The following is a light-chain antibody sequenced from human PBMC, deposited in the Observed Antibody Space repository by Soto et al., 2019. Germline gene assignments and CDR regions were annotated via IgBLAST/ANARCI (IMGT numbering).Light chain of an antibody. CDR1: QSVTNS. V-gene: IGKV3-11*01. CDR2: HAS. Sequence: EIVLTQSPATLSLSPGERATLSCRASQSVTNSLAWYQQQPGQAPRLLIYHASNRATGVPARFSGSGSGTDFTLNISSLEPADFAVYYCQQRRTFGQGTKVDIK. CDR3: QQRRT. J-gene: IGKJ1*01.